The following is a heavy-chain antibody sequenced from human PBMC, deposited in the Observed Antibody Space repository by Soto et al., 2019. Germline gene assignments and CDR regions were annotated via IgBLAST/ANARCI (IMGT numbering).Heavy chain of an antibody. V-gene: IGHV4-34*01. CDR3: ARGPSYRPNWFDP. D-gene: IGHD2-2*01. J-gene: IGHJ5*02. Sequence: PSELKRLTNAVYGGNFRDLYWIWIRKPPGKGLEWIGEINHSGSTNYNPSLKSRVTISVDTSKNQFSLKLSSVTAADTAVYYCARGPSYRPNWFDPWGQGTLVTVSS. CDR2: INHSGST. CDR1: GGNFRDLY.